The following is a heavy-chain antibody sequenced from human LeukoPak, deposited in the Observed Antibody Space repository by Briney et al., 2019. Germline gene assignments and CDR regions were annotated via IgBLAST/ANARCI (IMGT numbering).Heavy chain of an antibody. CDR3: ARGHDYKSSLFDP. D-gene: IGHD4-11*01. CDR2: IYYSGTI. Sequence: SETLSLTCTVSGGSISSHYWNWIRQPPGKGLEWIGYIYYSGTIKYNPSLKSRVTISVDTSKNQFSLKLSSVTAADTAVYYCARGHDYKSSLFDPWGQGTLVTVFS. J-gene: IGHJ5*02. CDR1: GGSISSHY. V-gene: IGHV4-59*11.